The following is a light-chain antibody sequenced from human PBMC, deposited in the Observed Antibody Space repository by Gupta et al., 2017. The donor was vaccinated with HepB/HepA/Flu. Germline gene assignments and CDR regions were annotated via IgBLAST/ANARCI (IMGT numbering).Light chain of an antibody. CDR3: ETWDDRLIARV. V-gene: IGLV1-44*01. Sequence: QSVRTQPPSASGTPGQRVTISCPGSSSNIGSNNVTWYQQLPGTAPKLLIYKINQRPSGVPDRFSGSKSGTSASLAISGLQSEDEADYYCETWDDRLIARVFGGGTKLTVL. J-gene: IGLJ3*02. CDR1: SSNIGSNN. CDR2: KIN.